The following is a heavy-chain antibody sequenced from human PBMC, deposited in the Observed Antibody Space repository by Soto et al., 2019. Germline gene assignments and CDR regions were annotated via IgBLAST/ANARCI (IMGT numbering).Heavy chain of an antibody. CDR3: AKDPSDVLRYFDWSRPGFVDY. J-gene: IGHJ4*02. CDR2: ISGSGGST. CDR1: GFTFSSYA. V-gene: IGHV3-23*01. D-gene: IGHD3-9*01. Sequence: GGSLRLSCAASGFTFSSYAMSWVRQAPGKGLEWVSAISGSGGSTYYADSVKGRFTISRDNSENTLYLQMNSLRAEDTAVYYCAKDPSDVLRYFDWSRPGFVDYWGQGTLVTVSS.